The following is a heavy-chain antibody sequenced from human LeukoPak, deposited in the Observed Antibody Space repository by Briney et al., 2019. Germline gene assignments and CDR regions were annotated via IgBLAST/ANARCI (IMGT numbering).Heavy chain of an antibody. CDR2: ISGSGGNT. Sequence: PGGSLRLSCAASGFTFSSYAMSCVRQAPGKGLEWVSAISGSGGNTYYADSVKGRFTISRDNSKNTLYLQMDSLRAEDTAVYYCARDLGHWFDPWGQGTLVTVSS. CDR1: GFTFSSYA. J-gene: IGHJ5*02. V-gene: IGHV3-23*01. CDR3: ARDLGHWFDP.